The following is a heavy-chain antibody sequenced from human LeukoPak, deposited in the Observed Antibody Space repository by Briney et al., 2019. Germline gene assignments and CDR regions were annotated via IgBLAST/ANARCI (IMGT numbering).Heavy chain of an antibody. CDR2: IKSKAYGGTI. J-gene: IGHJ6*02. CDR1: GFTFSNAW. V-gene: IGHV3-15*07. Sequence: GGSLRLSCAASGFTFSNAWMNWVRQAPGKGLEWVGRIKSKAYGGTIDYAAPVKGRYTISRDDSKNTLYLQMNSLKTEDTAVYYCTTDYGSSISSYYYYGMDVWGQGTTVTVSS. CDR3: TTDYGSSISSYYYYGMDV. D-gene: IGHD2-21*01.